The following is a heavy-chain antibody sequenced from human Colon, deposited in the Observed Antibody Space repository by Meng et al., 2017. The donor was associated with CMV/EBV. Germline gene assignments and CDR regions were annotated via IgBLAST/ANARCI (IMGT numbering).Heavy chain of an antibody. D-gene: IGHD2-2*01. J-gene: IGHJ6*02. CDR1: GGSISSSTYY. CDR3: ARLPLGYCSTTSCFQNGMDV. CDR2: ISYIGGT. Sequence: SETLSLTCTVSGGSISSSTYYWGWIRQAPGKGLEWIGGISYIGGTYFNPSLKSRVTMSVDMSENQFSLKLSSVTAADTAVYYCARLPLGYCSTTSCFQNGMDVWGQGTPVTVSS. V-gene: IGHV4-39*01.